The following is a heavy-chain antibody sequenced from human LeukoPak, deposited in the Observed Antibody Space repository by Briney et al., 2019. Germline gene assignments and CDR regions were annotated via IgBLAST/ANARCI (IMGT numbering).Heavy chain of an antibody. CDR1: GFPFSSYG. V-gene: IGHV3-30*02. Sequence: GGSLRLSCLASGFPFSSYGMHWVRRAPGKGLEWMTFIRFDGSKIYYADSVKGRFTISRDLSKNTLFLQMSSLRSEGTAVYYCALGKNFGFHYFDFWGQGALVTVSS. J-gene: IGHJ4*02. CDR2: IRFDGSKI. D-gene: IGHD3-3*01. CDR3: ALGKNFGFHYFDF.